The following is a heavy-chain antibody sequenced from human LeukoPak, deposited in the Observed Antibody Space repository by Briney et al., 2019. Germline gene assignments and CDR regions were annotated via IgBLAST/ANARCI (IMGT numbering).Heavy chain of an antibody. Sequence: PGGSLRLSCAASGFTFSSYWMSWVRQAPGKGLEWVANIKQDGSEKYYVDSVKGRFTISRDNAKNSLYLQMNSLRAEDTAVYYWARGGCSGGSCYPFDYWGQGTLVTVSS. CDR3: ARGGCSGGSCYPFDY. CDR1: GFTFSSYW. J-gene: IGHJ4*02. D-gene: IGHD2-15*01. V-gene: IGHV3-7*01. CDR2: IKQDGSEK.